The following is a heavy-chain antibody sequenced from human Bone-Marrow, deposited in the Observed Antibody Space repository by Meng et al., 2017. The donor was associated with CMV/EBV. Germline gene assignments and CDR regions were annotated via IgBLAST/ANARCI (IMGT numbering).Heavy chain of an antibody. J-gene: IGHJ4*02. CDR3: ARGIFAYRVTD. D-gene: IGHD2-21*01. CDR1: GFTLSEYY. Sequence: SGADSGFTLSEYYMGWSRQATGKGLEWVSYISSSGSTIYYADSVKSQFTISRDNAKNSLYLQMNSLRAEDTAVYYCARGIFAYRVTDWGQGTLVTVSS. V-gene: IGHV3-11*01. CDR2: ISSSGSTI.